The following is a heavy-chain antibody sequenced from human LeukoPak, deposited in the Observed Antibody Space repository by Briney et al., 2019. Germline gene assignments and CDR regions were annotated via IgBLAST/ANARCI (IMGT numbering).Heavy chain of an antibody. CDR3: AQSLGSGNWIGNWFDP. V-gene: IGHV4-39*01. CDR1: GGSISSSSHS. Sequence: PSETLSLTCTVSGGSISSSSHSWGWIRQPPGKGLEWTGTIYYTGRTYYNPSLESRLTISVDTSKNQFSLKLTPETAADTAIYYCAQSLGSGNWIGNWFDPWGQGTLVTVSS. CDR2: IYYTGRT. D-gene: IGHD1-1*01. J-gene: IGHJ5*02.